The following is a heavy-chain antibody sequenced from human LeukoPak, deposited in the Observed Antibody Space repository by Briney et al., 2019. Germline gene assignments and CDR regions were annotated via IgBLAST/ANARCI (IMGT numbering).Heavy chain of an antibody. CDR2: ISVYNGNT. Sequence: ASVKVSRKASGYTFTSYGISWVRQAPGQGLEWMGWISVYNGNTNYAQKLQGRVTMTADTSTTTAYMELRSLRSDDTAVYYCARGYCSSATCRHFDYWGQGALVTVSS. CDR1: GYTFTSYG. V-gene: IGHV1-18*01. D-gene: IGHD2-2*01. J-gene: IGHJ4*02. CDR3: ARGYCSSATCRHFDY.